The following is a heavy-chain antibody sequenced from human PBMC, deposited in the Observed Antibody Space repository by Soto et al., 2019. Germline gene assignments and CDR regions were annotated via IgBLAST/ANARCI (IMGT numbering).Heavy chain of an antibody. D-gene: IGHD6-19*01. CDR2: ISAYDGYT. Sequence: QVQLVQSGAEVKKPGASVKVSCKASGYTFSSYGINWVRQAPGQGLEWLGWISAYDGYTNYAQILQGRVSMTTDTSTKQAYMELRSLRSDDTGVYYCARGGYYDSSGSRNYPYYGMSVWGQGTSVTVSS. CDR1: GYTFSSYG. J-gene: IGHJ6*02. V-gene: IGHV1-18*01. CDR3: ARGGYYDSSGSRNYPYYGMSV.